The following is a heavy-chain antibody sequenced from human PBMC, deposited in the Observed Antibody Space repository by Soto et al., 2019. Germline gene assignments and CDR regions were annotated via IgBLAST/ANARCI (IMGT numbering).Heavy chain of an antibody. V-gene: IGHV4-30-2*01. CDR3: ARGGKTVTTLDY. J-gene: IGHJ4*02. CDR1: GGSISSGGYS. CDR2: IYHSGT. D-gene: IGHD4-17*01. Sequence: QLQLQESGSGLVKPSQTLSLTCAVSGGSISSGGYSWGWIRQPPGKGLEWIGYIYHSGTYYNPSLKSRGTISVDRSKNQFSLKLSSVSAADTAVYYCARGGKTVTTLDYWGQGTLVTVSS.